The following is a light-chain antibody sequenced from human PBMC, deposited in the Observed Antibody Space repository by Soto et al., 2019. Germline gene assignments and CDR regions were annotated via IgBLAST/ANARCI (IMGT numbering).Light chain of an antibody. J-gene: IGLJ3*02. CDR2: SYN. Sequence: QSVLTQPPSVSGAPGQRVTISCTGSSSNIGAGYGVHWYQQLPGTAPKLLIYSYNNRPSGVPDRFSTSKAGTSASLAIIGLQAEDEADYYCQAYDSSLSAPVFGGGTKLTVL. V-gene: IGLV1-40*01. CDR1: SSNIGAGYG. CDR3: QAYDSSLSAPV.